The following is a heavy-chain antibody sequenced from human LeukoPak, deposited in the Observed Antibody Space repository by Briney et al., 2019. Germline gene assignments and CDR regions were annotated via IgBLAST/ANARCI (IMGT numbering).Heavy chain of an antibody. Sequence: GESLKISCKGSGYSFTSYWIGWVRQMSGKGLEWMGIIYPDDSDTRYSPSFQGQVTISADKSISTAYLQWSSLKASDTAMYYCARVPGGIDGNNFVDYWGQGTLVTVSS. D-gene: IGHD5-24*01. CDR1: GYSFTSYW. CDR3: ARVPGGIDGNNFVDY. V-gene: IGHV5-51*01. CDR2: IYPDDSDT. J-gene: IGHJ4*02.